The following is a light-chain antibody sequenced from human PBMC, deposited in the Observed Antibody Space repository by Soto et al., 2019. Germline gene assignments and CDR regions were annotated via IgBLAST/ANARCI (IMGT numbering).Light chain of an antibody. CDR1: QSVSSSY. CDR2: GAS. J-gene: IGKJ2*01. CDR3: QQYGSSPPMYT. V-gene: IGKV3-20*01. Sequence: EIVLTQSPGTLSLSPGERATLSCRASQSVSSSYLAWYQQKPGQAPRLLIYGASRRATGIPDRFSGSGSGTDFTLTISRLEPEDFALYYCQQYGSSPPMYTFGQGTKLEIK.